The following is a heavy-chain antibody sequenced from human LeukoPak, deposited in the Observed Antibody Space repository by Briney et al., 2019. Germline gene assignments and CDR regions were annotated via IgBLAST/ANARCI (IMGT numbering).Heavy chain of an antibody. CDR1: GYTFTNYA. V-gene: IGHV1-3*01. CDR2: INAGNGDT. D-gene: IGHD2-2*01. CDR3: ARAYCSRPNCYPGGY. J-gene: IGHJ4*02. Sequence: ASVKVSCKASGYTFTNYAMHWVRQAPGQRLEWMGWINAGNGDTKYLQNLQGRVTITRDTSASTAYMELSSLRFADTAVYFCARAYCSRPNCYPGGYWGQGTLVTVSS.